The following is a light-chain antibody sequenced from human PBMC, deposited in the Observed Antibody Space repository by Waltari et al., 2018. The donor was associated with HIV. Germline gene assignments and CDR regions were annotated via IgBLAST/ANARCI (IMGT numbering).Light chain of an antibody. CDR1: SSNIGSNS. J-gene: IGLJ2*01. Sequence: QSVLTQPPSVSGTPGQRVAISCSGSSSNIGSNSVTWYQQVSGAAPKLIINSNNQRPSGVPGRFSGSKSGTAGSLAISALQSEDEADYYCAAWDDNRNTVVFGGGTKLTVL. V-gene: IGLV1-44*01. CDR3: AAWDDNRNTVV. CDR2: SNN.